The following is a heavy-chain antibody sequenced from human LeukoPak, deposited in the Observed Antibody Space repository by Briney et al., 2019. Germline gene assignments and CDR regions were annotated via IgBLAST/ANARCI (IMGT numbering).Heavy chain of an antibody. D-gene: IGHD5-18*01. V-gene: IGHV4-30-2*01. CDR3: ARAVDAAMVTYYFDY. CDR1: GGSISSGGYY. CDR2: IYHSGST. Sequence: SETLSLTCTVSGGSISSGGYYWSWIRQPPGKGLEWIGYIYHSGSTYYNPSLKSRVTISVDRSKNQFSLKLSSVTAADTAVYYCARAVDAAMVTYYFDYWGQGTLVTVSS. J-gene: IGHJ4*02.